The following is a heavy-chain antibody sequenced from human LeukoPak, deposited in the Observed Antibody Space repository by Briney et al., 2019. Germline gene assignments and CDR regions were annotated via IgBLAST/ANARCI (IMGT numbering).Heavy chain of an antibody. V-gene: IGHV5-51*01. CDR3: ARGPYAYTSSATLGSYNWFDP. D-gene: IGHD2-2*02. CDR1: GYSFPNYW. Sequence: GESLKISCKGSGYSFPNYWIGWVRQMPGKGLEGMGIIYPGDSHTRYSPSFQDQVTISVDKSISTASLQWSSLKASDTAMYYCARGPYAYTSSATLGSYNWFDPWGQGSLVTVSS. J-gene: IGHJ5*02. CDR2: IYPGDSHT.